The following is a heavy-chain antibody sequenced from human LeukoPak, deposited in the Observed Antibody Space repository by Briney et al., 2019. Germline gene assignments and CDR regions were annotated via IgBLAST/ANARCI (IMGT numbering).Heavy chain of an antibody. Sequence: SETLSLTCTVSGGSISSYYWSWIRQPAGKGLEWIGRIYTSGSTNYNPSLKSRVTMSVDTSKNQFSLKLSSVTAADTAVYYCARLRRPVRSSSGWYDYYYMDVWGKGTMVTISS. V-gene: IGHV4-4*07. CDR3: ARLRRPVRSSSGWYDYYYMDV. CDR2: IYTSGST. J-gene: IGHJ6*03. CDR1: GGSISSYY. D-gene: IGHD6-19*01.